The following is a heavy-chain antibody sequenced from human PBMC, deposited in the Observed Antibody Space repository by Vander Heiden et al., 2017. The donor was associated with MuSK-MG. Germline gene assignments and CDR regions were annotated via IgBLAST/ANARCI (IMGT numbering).Heavy chain of an antibody. J-gene: IGHJ6*03. Sequence: QLQLVQSGAEVKKPGSSVKVSCKASGGTFSSYATSWVRQAPGQGLEWMGGIIPILGIANYAQKFQGRVTITADKSTSTAYMELSSLRSEDTAVYYCARGSSSSWSEPYYYYYMDVWGKGTTVTVSS. CDR2: IIPILGIA. CDR3: ARGSSSSWSEPYYYYYMDV. V-gene: IGHV1-69*10. CDR1: GGTFSSYA. D-gene: IGHD6-13*01.